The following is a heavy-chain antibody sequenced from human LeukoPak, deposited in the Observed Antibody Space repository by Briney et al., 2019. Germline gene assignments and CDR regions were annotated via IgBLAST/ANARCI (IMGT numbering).Heavy chain of an antibody. J-gene: IGHJ4*02. Sequence: GGSLRLSCIGSGFNFTYYAIYWVRQAPGKGLEWVANIKQDGSEKYYVDSVKGRFTISRDNAKNSLYLQMNSLRAEDTAVYYCARGRDGYNCWGQGTLVTVSS. V-gene: IGHV3-7*01. CDR3: ARGRDGYNC. D-gene: IGHD5-24*01. CDR1: GFNFTYYA. CDR2: IKQDGSEK.